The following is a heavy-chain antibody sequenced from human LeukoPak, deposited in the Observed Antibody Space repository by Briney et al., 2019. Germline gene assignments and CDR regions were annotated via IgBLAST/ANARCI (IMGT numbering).Heavy chain of an antibody. V-gene: IGHV3-23*01. Sequence: PGGSLRLSCAASGFTFSSYAMSWVRQAPGKGLEWVSAISGSGGSTYYADSVKGRFTISRDNSKNTLYLQMNSLRAEDTAVHYCAKWITSHLDWTGYFDYWGQGTLVTVSS. CDR3: AKWITSHLDWTGYFDY. D-gene: IGHD1-1*01. J-gene: IGHJ4*02. CDR1: GFTFSSYA. CDR2: ISGSGGST.